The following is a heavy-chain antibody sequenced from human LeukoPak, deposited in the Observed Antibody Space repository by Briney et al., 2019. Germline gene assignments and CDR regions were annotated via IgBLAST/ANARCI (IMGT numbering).Heavy chain of an antibody. CDR2: INHSGST. V-gene: IGHV4-34*01. D-gene: IGHD3-22*01. CDR1: GGSFSGYY. Sequence: SQTLSLTCTVSGGSFSGYYWSWIRQPPGKGLEWIGEINHSGSTNYNPSLKSRVTISVDTSKNQFSLKLSSVTAADTAVYYCAVNYYDSSGYYSTFDYWGQGTLVTVSS. CDR3: AVNYYDSSGYYSTFDY. J-gene: IGHJ4*02.